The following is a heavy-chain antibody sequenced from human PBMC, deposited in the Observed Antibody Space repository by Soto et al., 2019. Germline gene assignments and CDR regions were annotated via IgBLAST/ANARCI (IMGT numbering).Heavy chain of an antibody. V-gene: IGHV1-3*01. CDR1: GYTFTSYA. CDR3: ARDLGIEVDGTAGEIDY. D-gene: IGHD6-19*01. Sequence: ASVKVSCKASGYTFTSYAMHWVRQAPGQRLEWMGWINAGNGNTKYSQKFQGRVTITRDTSASTAYMELSSLRSEDTAVYYCARDLGIEVDGTAGEIDYWGQGTLVTVSS. J-gene: IGHJ4*02. CDR2: INAGNGNT.